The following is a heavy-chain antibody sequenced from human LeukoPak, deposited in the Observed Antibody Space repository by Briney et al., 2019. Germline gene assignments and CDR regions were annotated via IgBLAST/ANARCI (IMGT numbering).Heavy chain of an antibody. D-gene: IGHD5-12*01. V-gene: IGHV1-69*13. CDR3: ARDPSIVAIGLGFDP. Sequence: VASVKVSCKASGGIFRSYGISWVRQAPGQGLEWMGGSIPIFGTANYAQKFQGRVTITADESTSTAYMELSSLRPEDTAVYYCARDPSIVAIGLGFDPWGQGTLVTVSS. J-gene: IGHJ5*02. CDR1: GGIFRSYG. CDR2: SIPIFGTA.